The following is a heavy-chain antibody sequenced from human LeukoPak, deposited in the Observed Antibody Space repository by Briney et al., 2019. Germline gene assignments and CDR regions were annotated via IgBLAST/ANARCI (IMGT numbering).Heavy chain of an antibody. CDR2: IDRDGTTT. Sequence: GGSLRLSCAASGFTFNTHWMHWVRQAPGKGLEWVSRIDRDGTTTKYADSVKGRFTISRDNVKNTLYLQMNSLRAEDTAVYYCARDLNWTQIDYWRQGSLVTVSS. CDR3: ARDLNWTQIDY. V-gene: IGHV3-74*03. J-gene: IGHJ4*02. D-gene: IGHD1-20*01. CDR1: GFTFNTHW.